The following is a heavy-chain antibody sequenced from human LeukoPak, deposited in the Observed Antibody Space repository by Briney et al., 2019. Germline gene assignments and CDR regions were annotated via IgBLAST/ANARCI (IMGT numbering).Heavy chain of an antibody. V-gene: IGHV3-53*01. Sequence: GGSLRLSCAASGFTVSSNYMSWVRQAPGKGLEWVSVIYSGGSTYYADSVKGRFTISRDNSKSTLYLQMNSLRAEDTAVYYCLVDRDDFLDYWGQGTLVTVSS. CDR2: IYSGGST. J-gene: IGHJ4*02. CDR3: LVDRDDFLDY. D-gene: IGHD2/OR15-2a*01. CDR1: GFTVSSNY.